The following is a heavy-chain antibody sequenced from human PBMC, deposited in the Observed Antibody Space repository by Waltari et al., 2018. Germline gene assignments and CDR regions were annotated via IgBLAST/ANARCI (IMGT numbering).Heavy chain of an antibody. Sequence: QVQLVQSGAEVKKPGSSVKVSCKASGGTFSSAVISWVRQVPGQGLEWMGRINPVYGTTDDAQKFQGRVTLTADKSTNTAYMELSSLKSEDTGIYYCAKEGVYQWRVVVISMLDHWGQGTLVTVSS. V-gene: IGHV1-69*08. CDR3: AKEGVYQWRVVVISMLDH. D-gene: IGHD3-22*01. J-gene: IGHJ4*02. CDR2: INPVYGTT. CDR1: GGTFSSAV.